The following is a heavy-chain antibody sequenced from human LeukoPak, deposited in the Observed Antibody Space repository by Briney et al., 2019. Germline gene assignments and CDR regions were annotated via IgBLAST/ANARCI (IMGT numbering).Heavy chain of an antibody. CDR1: GFTFSSYG. V-gene: IGHV3-30*03. J-gene: IGHJ4*02. Sequence: GGSLRLSCAASGFTFSSYGMHWVRQAPGKGLEWVAVISYDGSNKYYADSVKGRFTTSRDNSKNTLYLQMNSLRAEDTAVYYCARGVGYWGQGTLVTVSS. CDR3: ARGVGY. D-gene: IGHD3-16*01. CDR2: ISYDGSNK.